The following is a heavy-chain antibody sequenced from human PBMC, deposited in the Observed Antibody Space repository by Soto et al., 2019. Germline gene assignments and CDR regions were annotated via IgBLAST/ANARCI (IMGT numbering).Heavy chain of an antibody. D-gene: IGHD5-18*01. Sequence: GGSLRLSCAASGFTFSSYDMHWVRQATGKGLEWVSAIGTAGDTYYPGSVKGRFTISRENAKNSLYLQMNSLRAGDTAVYYCACIFSGGYGYGFYYYGMDVWGQGTTVTVSS. J-gene: IGHJ6*02. CDR2: IGTAGDT. CDR3: ACIFSGGYGYGFYYYGMDV. V-gene: IGHV3-13*01. CDR1: GFTFSSYD.